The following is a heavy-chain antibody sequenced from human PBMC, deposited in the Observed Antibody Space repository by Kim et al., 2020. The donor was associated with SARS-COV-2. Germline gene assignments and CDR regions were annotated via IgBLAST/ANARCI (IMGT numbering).Heavy chain of an antibody. CDR2: T. Sequence: TGYAQKFQGRVTMTRNTSISTAYMELSSLRSEDTAVYYCAREGLGGNSDYWGQGTLVTVSS. CDR3: AREGLGGNSDY. D-gene: IGHD2-21*02. V-gene: IGHV1-8*01. J-gene: IGHJ4*02.